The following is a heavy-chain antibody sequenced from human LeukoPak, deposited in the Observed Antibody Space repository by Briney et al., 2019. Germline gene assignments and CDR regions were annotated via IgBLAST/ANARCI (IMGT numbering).Heavy chain of an antibody. J-gene: IGHJ1*01. CDR2: INHSGST. CDR1: GGSFSGYY. Sequence: SETLSLTCAVYGGSFSGYYWSWIRQPPGKGLEWIGEINHSGSTNYNPSLKSRVTISVDTSKNQFSLKLSSVTAADTAVYYCARDSSSWVSEYFQHWGQGTLVTVSS. V-gene: IGHV4-34*01. CDR3: ARDSSSWVSEYFQH. D-gene: IGHD6-13*01.